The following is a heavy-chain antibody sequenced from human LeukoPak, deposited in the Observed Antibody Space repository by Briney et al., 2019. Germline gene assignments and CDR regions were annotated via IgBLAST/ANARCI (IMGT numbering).Heavy chain of an antibody. J-gene: IGHJ4*02. CDR3: AKDGPYGSGSYAFCDY. V-gene: IGHV3-30*18. Sequence: PGGSLRLSCAASGFTFSSYGMHWVRQAPGKGLEWVAVISYDGSNKYYADSVKGRFTISRDNSKNTLYLQMNSLRAEDTAVYYCAKDGPYGSGSYAFCDYWGQGTLVTVSS. CDR2: ISYDGSNK. D-gene: IGHD3-10*01. CDR1: GFTFSSYG.